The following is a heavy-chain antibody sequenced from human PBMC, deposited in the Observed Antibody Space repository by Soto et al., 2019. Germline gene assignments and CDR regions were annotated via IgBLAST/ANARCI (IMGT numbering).Heavy chain of an antibody. V-gene: IGHV1-3*01. J-gene: IGHJ4*02. CDR1: GYTFTSYS. CDR2: INAGNGYT. D-gene: IGHD1-1*01. CDR3: ARGEERDY. Sequence: QVQLVQSGAEVKKPGASVKVSCKASGYTFTSYSIHWVRQAPGQGLEWMRWINAGNGYTKYSQRFQGRVTITTDTSASTAYMELSSLRSEDTAVYYCARGEERDYWGQGTLVTVSS.